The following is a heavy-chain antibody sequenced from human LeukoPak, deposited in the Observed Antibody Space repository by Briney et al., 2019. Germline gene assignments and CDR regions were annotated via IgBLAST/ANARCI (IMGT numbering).Heavy chain of an antibody. J-gene: IGHJ3*02. V-gene: IGHV4-34*01. CDR3: ARGQSRGYSYGYRSDAFHI. CDR2: INHSGST. Sequence: SETLSLTCAVYGGSFSGYYWSWIRQPPGKGLEWIGEINHSGSTNYDPSLKSRVTISVDTSKNQFSLKLSSVTAADTAVYYCARGQSRGYSYGYRSDAFHIWVQGTMVTVSS. CDR1: GGSFSGYY. D-gene: IGHD5-18*01.